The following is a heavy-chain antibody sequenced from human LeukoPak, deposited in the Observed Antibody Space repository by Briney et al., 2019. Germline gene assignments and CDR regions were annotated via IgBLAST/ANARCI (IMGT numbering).Heavy chain of an antibody. V-gene: IGHV4-4*07. Sequence: PPETLSHTPTDPGGSITSDNWSSIPPPPRKELWWSARIYSSGSTNYNPSLKSRVTMSVDTSKNQFSLNLTSVTAADTAVYYCARATSSGWYPRWFDPWGQGTLVTVSS. D-gene: IGHD6-13*01. J-gene: IGHJ5*02. CDR2: IYSSGST. CDR3: ARATSSGWYPRWFDP. CDR1: GGSITSDN.